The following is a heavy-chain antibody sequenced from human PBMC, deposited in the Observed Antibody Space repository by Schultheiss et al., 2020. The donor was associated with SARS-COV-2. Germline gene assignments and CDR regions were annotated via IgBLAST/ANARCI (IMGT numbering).Heavy chain of an antibody. D-gene: IGHD6-13*01. Sequence: GGSLRLSCAASGFTFSSYSMNWVRQAPGKGLEWVSYISSSSSTIYYADSVKGRFTISRDNAKNSLYLQTNSLRAEDTAVYYCASQASWTARKYMDVWGKGTTVTVAS. CDR3: ASQASWTARKYMDV. CDR2: ISSSSSTI. CDR1: GFTFSSYS. J-gene: IGHJ6*03. V-gene: IGHV3-48*01.